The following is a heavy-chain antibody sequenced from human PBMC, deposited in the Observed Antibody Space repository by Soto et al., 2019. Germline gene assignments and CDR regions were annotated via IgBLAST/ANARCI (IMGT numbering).Heavy chain of an antibody. D-gene: IGHD6-19*01. CDR1: GFTFSNYP. CDR2: ISYDGSTK. CDR3: ARDKREGIGWSNWFDP. Sequence: GGSLRLSCAASGFTFSNYPIHWVRQAPAKGLEWVAVISYDGSTKYYADSVKGRLTISRDNSKNTLYLQMSSLRPEDTAVYYCARDKREGIGWSNWFDPWAQGT. J-gene: IGHJ5*02. V-gene: IGHV3-30-3*01.